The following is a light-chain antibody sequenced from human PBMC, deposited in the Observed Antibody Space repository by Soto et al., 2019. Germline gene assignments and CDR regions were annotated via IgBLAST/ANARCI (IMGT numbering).Light chain of an antibody. V-gene: IGKV3-20*01. Sequence: EIVLTQSPGPLSLSPGERATLSFRASQSVSSSYLAWYQQKPGQAPRLLIYVASSTATGIPDRFSGSGSGTGFKLTISRLQPEDFAVYYCQQYGSSLFTFGPGTKVDIK. CDR1: QSVSSSY. CDR3: QQYGSSLFT. CDR2: VAS. J-gene: IGKJ3*01.